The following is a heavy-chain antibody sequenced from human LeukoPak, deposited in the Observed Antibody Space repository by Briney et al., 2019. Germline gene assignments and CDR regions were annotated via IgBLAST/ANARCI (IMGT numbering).Heavy chain of an antibody. D-gene: IGHD6-13*01. CDR1: GFIFSNYG. J-gene: IGHJ5*02. Sequence: GGSLRLSCTASGFIFSNYGMNWVRQAPGRGLEWISYIRGNSETIHYADSVKGRFTISRDNAKNSLSLQMNSLRAEDTAVYYCAKKQLYNWFDPWGQGTLVTVSS. CDR2: IRGNSETI. V-gene: IGHV3-48*01. CDR3: AKKQLYNWFDP.